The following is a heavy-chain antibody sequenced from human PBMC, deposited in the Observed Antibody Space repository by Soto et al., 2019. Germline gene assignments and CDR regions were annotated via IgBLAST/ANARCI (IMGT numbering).Heavy chain of an antibody. CDR2: IIPIFGTA. D-gene: IGHD3-22*01. CDR3: ASHYDSSGYYYRRLDD. CDR1: GGTFSSYA. Sequence: QVQLVQSGAEVKKPGSSVKVSCKASGGTFSSYAISWVRQAPGQGLEWMGGIIPIFGTADYAQKFQGRVTITADESTSTGNMELSSLRSEDTAVYSCASHYDSSGYYYRRLDDWGQGTLVTVSS. V-gene: IGHV1-69*12. J-gene: IGHJ4*02.